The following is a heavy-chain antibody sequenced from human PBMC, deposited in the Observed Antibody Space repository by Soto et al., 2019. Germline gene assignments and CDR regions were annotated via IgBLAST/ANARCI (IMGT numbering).Heavy chain of an antibody. J-gene: IGHJ4*02. CDR1: GGSFSGYY. Sequence: SETLSLTCAVYGGSFSGYYWSWIRQPPGKGLEWIGEINHSGSTNYNPSLKSRVTISVDTSKNQFSLKLSSVTAADTAVYYCARVRGDYVPYWGQGTLVTVSS. V-gene: IGHV4-34*01. CDR3: ARVRGDYVPY. D-gene: IGHD4-17*01. CDR2: INHSGST.